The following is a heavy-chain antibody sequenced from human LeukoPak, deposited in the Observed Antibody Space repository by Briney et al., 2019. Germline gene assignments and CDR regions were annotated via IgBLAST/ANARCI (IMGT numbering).Heavy chain of an antibody. Sequence: GGSLRLSCAASGFTFSSFALSWVRQGPGKGLEWLSGISGSGGSTYYADSVKGRFTISRDNSNNRLYLQMNSLRAEDTAVYYCAKDKGSGTYPPYWGQGTLVTVSS. D-gene: IGHD1-26*01. V-gene: IGHV3-23*01. CDR3: AKDKGSGTYPPY. CDR2: ISGSGGST. CDR1: GFTFSSFA. J-gene: IGHJ4*02.